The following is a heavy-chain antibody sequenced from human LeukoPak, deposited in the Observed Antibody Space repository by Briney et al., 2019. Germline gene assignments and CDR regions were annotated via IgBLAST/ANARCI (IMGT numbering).Heavy chain of an antibody. Sequence: SSETLSLTCGVSGGSISNTNWWSWVRQPPGQGLEWIGEISLSGLTHYNPSLESRVTVSLDKSKNQLSLNLTSVTAADTAVYYCARGSFSGIHLFPFDYWGQGTLVTVSS. V-gene: IGHV4-4*02. CDR1: GGSISNTNW. CDR3: ARGSFSGIHLFPFDY. J-gene: IGHJ4*02. D-gene: IGHD5-18*01. CDR2: ISLSGLT.